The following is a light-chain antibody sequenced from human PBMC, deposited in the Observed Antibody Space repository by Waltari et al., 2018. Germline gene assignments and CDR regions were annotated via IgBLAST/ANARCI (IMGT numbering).Light chain of an antibody. Sequence: SYVLTQPHSVSVAPGETATIPCGGNNIGRQSVHWYQQKAGQAPLLVIYVDNDRPSGIPERFSGSNSGNTATLAISGVEAGDEADYYCQVWDGITDEWVFGGGTKLTVL. CDR1: NIGRQS. CDR2: VDN. J-gene: IGLJ3*02. V-gene: IGLV3-21*02. CDR3: QVWDGITDEWV.